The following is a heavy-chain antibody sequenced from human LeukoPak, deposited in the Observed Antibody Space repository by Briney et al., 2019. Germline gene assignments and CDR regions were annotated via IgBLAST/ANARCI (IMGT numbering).Heavy chain of an antibody. Sequence: ASVKVSCKASGGTFSSYAISWVRQAPGQGLEWMGGIIPIFGTANYAQKFQGRVTITTDESTSTAYMELSSLRSEDTVVYYCARDRYCSSASCSRPFFDYWGQGTLVTVSS. CDR2: IIPIFGTA. CDR1: GGTFSSYA. CDR3: ARDRYCSSASCSRPFFDY. J-gene: IGHJ4*02. D-gene: IGHD2-2*01. V-gene: IGHV1-69*05.